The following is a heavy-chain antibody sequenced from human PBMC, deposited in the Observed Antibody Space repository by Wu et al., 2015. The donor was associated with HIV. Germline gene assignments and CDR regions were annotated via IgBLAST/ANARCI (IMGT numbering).Heavy chain of an antibody. J-gene: IGHJ4*02. V-gene: IGHV1-8*03. CDR3: AGQSGLIDLLVY. CDR1: GYTFTSYD. D-gene: IGHD3/OR15-3a*01. Sequence: QVQLVQSGAEVKKPGASVKVSCKASGYTFTSYDINWVRQATGQGLEWMGWMNPNSGNTGYAQKFQGRVTITADDSTNTVYMELTSLTSEDTAVYYCAGQSGLIDLLVYWGQGTLVTVSS. CDR2: MNPNSGNT.